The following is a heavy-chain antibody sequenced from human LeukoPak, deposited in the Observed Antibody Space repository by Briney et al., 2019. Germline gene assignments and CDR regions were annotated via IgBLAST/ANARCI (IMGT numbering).Heavy chain of an antibody. Sequence: PGRALRLSCAASGFTFSNYVTHWVRQAPGKGLEWVSAISGSGGSTYYADSVKGRFTISRDNSKNTLYLQMNSLRAEDTAAYYCAKFIDEAVLLSIYYYGMDVWGQGTTVTVSS. CDR1: GFTFSNYV. D-gene: IGHD2-2*01. CDR3: AKFIDEAVLLSIYYYGMDV. CDR2: ISGSGGST. V-gene: IGHV3-23*01. J-gene: IGHJ6*02.